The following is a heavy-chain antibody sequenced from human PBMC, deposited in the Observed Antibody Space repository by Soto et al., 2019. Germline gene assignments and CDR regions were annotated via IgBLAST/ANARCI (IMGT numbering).Heavy chain of an antibody. CDR3: AKLHSSSWPYNWFDP. D-gene: IGHD6-13*01. CDR1: GFTFSDYY. J-gene: IGHJ5*02. CDR2: ISSSGSII. V-gene: IGHV3-11*01. Sequence: PGGSLRLSCAASGFTFSDYYMSWIRQAPGKGLEWVSYISSSGSIIYYADSVKGRFTISRDNSKNTLYLQMNSLRAEDTAVYYCAKLHSSSWPYNWFDPWGQGTLVTVSS.